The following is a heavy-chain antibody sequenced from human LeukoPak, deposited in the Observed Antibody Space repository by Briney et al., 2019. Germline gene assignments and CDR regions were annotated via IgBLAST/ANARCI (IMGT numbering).Heavy chain of an antibody. CDR2: VSGSGGST. V-gene: IGHV3-23*01. CDR3: AKRGTYSGSEMAY. CDR1: GFTFSNYA. Sequence: GGSLRLSCAASGFTFSNYAMSWVRQAPGKGLEWVSAVSGSGGSTYYADSVKGRFTISRDNSKNTLYLQMNSLRAEDTAVYYCAKRGTYSGSEMAYWGQGTLVTVSS. J-gene: IGHJ4*02. D-gene: IGHD1-26*01.